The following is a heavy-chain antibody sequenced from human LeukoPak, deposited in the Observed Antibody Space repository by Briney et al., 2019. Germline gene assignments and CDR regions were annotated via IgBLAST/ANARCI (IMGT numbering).Heavy chain of an antibody. V-gene: IGHV3-23*01. J-gene: IGHJ4*02. Sequence: GAFLRLSCAASGFTFSNYAMSWVRQAPGKGLEWVSAILGSGGSTYYADSVKGRFTVSRDNSKSTLYLQMNSLRAEDTALYYCAKWGDYDVLTGYYVPDYWGQGTLVTVSS. CDR1: GFTFSNYA. CDR2: ILGSGGST. D-gene: IGHD3-9*01. CDR3: AKWGDYDVLTGYYVPDY.